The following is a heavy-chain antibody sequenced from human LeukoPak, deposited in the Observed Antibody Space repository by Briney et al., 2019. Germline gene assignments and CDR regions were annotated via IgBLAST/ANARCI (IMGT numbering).Heavy chain of an antibody. CDR2: IIPIFGTA. D-gene: IGHD3-22*01. J-gene: IGHJ3*02. Sequence: ASVKVSCKASGGTFSSYAISWVRQAPGQGLEWMGGIIPIFGTANYAQKFQGRVTITRNTSISTAYMELSSLRSEDTAVYYCARRAYDSSGHDAFDIWGQGTMVTVSS. V-gene: IGHV1-69*05. CDR3: ARRAYDSSGHDAFDI. CDR1: GGTFSSYA.